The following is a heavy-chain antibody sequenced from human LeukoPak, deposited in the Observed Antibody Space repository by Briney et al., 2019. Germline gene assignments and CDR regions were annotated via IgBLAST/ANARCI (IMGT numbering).Heavy chain of an antibody. Sequence: SVKVSCKASGGTFSTYAISWVRQAPGQGLEWMGGIIPIFGTTNYAQNFQGRVTITADESTSTAYMELSSLRSEDTAVYYCARAGYSTGYYGMDVWGQGTTVTVSS. CDR3: ARAGYSTGYYGMDV. CDR1: GGTFSTYA. CDR2: IIPIFGTT. D-gene: IGHD2-15*01. V-gene: IGHV1-69*13. J-gene: IGHJ6*02.